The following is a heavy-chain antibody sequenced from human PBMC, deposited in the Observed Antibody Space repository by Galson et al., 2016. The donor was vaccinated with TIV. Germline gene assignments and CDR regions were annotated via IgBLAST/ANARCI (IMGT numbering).Heavy chain of an antibody. V-gene: IGHV1-3*01. CDR2: INPANGET. CDR3: ARDRGGTRDFDK. CDR1: GYTFIGYV. D-gene: IGHD1-7*01. Sequence: SVKVSCKASGYTFIGYVIHWVRQAPGQRLEWMGWINPANGETQSSQRFQGKFTLTTDTSASTAYMELSSLGSEDTAVYYCARDRGGTRDFDKWGQGTLVTVSS. J-gene: IGHJ4*02.